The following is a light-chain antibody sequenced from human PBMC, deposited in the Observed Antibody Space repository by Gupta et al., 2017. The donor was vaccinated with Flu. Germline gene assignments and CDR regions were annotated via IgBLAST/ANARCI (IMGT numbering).Light chain of an antibody. CDR2: RYNDGSY. J-gene: IGLJ3*02. CDR3: QTSGAHWV. V-gene: IGLV4-69*01. CDR1: SGHSSYP. Sequence: SVRLTCTLGSGHSSYPVAWHKQQPGKGPRFWMKRYNDGSYTKGDGIPYRSSGSSSGAERYLTISSLQSDEEAYYYCQTSGAHWVFGGGTKLTVL.